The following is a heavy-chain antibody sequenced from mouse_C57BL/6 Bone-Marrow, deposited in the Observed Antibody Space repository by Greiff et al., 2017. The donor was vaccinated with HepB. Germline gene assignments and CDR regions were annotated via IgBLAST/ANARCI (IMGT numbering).Heavy chain of an antibody. J-gene: IGHJ3*01. CDR3: ARGLTSPFAY. D-gene: IGHD1-1*01. Sequence: EVQGVESGGGLVQPGGSLKLSCAASGFTFSDYGMAWVRQAPRKGPEWVAFISNLAYSIYYADTVTGRFTISRENAKNTLYLEMSSLRSEDTAMYYCARGLTSPFAYWGQGTLVTVSA. CDR2: ISNLAYSI. CDR1: GFTFSDYG. V-gene: IGHV5-15*01.